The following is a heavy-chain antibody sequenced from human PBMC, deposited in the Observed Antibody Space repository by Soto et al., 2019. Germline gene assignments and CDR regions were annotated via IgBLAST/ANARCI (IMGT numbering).Heavy chain of an antibody. Sequence: QVQLVQSGAEVKKPGASVKVSCKASGYTFTSYGISWVRQAPGQGLEWMGWISAYNGNTNYAQKLQGRVTMTTDTSTSTAYMELRSMRSDDTAVDYCARDLSPDFYYYDRSCYYGEGYGMDVWGQGTTVTVSS. J-gene: IGHJ6*02. D-gene: IGHD3-22*01. V-gene: IGHV1-18*01. CDR3: ARDLSPDFYYYDRSCYYGEGYGMDV. CDR2: ISAYNGNT. CDR1: GYTFTSYG.